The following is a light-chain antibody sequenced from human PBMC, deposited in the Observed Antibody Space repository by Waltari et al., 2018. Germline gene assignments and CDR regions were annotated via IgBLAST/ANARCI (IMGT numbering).Light chain of an antibody. Sequence: QSALTQPASVSGSPGQSITISCTGTSNDVGFYNYVSWYQQHPGNAPKVIIYGVSNRPAGISTRFSGSKSGNTASLTISGLQPEDEADYHCSAYTSTSALVFGTGTKVTVL. CDR3: SAYTSTSALV. V-gene: IGLV2-14*01. CDR2: GVS. J-gene: IGLJ1*01. CDR1: SNDVGFYNY.